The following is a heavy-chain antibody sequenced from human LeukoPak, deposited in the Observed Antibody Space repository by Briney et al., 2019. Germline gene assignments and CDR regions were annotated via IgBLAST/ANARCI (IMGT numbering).Heavy chain of an antibody. J-gene: IGHJ6*03. CDR3: ARGPRITLIRGVEWYYYMDV. D-gene: IGHD3-10*01. Sequence: ASVKVSCQASGYTYTIYYIHWVRQAPGQGLEWMGLINASGGSTHYVQKFQGRVTMNRDTYPSTVYMQLSSLRSEDTAVYYCARGPRITLIRGVEWYYYMDVWGEGATVTISS. V-gene: IGHV1-46*01. CDR1: GYTYTIYY. CDR2: INASGGST.